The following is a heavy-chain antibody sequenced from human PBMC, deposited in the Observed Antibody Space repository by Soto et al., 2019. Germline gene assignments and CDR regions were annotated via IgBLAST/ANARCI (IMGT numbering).Heavy chain of an antibody. CDR1: GFTFSSYA. D-gene: IGHD6-13*01. Sequence: QVQLVESGGGVVQPGRSLRLSCAASGFTFSSYAMHWVRQAPGKGLEWVAVISYDGSNKYYADSVKGRFTISRDNSKNALYLQMNSLRAEETAVYYCAREGYSSSWYRGYYYYYGMDVWGQGTTVTVSS. J-gene: IGHJ6*02. CDR2: ISYDGSNK. V-gene: IGHV3-30-3*01. CDR3: AREGYSSSWYRGYYYYYGMDV.